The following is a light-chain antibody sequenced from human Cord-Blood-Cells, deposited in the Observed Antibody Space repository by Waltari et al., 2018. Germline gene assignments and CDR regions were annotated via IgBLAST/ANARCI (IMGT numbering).Light chain of an antibody. J-gene: IGLJ3*02. CDR1: SSDVGGSNY. V-gene: IGLV2-11*01. CDR2: DVS. CDR3: CSYAGSYTFEV. Sequence: QSALTQPRSVSGSPGQSVTISCPGTSSDVGGSNYVSWSQQHPGTAPKLMIYDVSKRPSGVPDRFSGSKSGNTASLTISGLQAEDEADYYCCSYAGSYTFEVFGGGTKLTVL.